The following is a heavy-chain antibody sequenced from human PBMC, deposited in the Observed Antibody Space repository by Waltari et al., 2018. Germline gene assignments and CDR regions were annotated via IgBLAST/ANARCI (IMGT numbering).Heavy chain of an antibody. CDR1: GYSFTSYW. D-gene: IGHD4-17*01. J-gene: IGHJ3*02. CDR2: IFPGDSAT. V-gene: IGHV5-51*01. CDR3: AGGGYGDYVNGAFDI. Sequence: EVQLVQSGAEVKKPGESLKISCKGSGYSFTSYWIGWVRQMPGKGLEWVGIIFPGDSATQYIPSLQGQVPISADKSISTAYLQWSSLKASDTAMYYCAGGGYGDYVNGAFDIWGQGTMVTVSS.